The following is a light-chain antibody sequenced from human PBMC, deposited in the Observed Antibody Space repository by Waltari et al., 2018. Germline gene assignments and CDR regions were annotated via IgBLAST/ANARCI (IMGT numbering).Light chain of an antibody. J-gene: IGKJ1*01. V-gene: IGKV4-1*01. Sequence: DIVMTQSPDSLAMSLGVSATINCKSSQSLLYSSNGQNYLAWFQQKPGQPPKLLIYWASIRESGVPDRFSGSGSETDFTLTISSLQAEDVAIYYCQQFHSYPRTFGQGTKVEIK. CDR2: WAS. CDR3: QQFHSYPRT. CDR1: QSLLYSSNGQNY.